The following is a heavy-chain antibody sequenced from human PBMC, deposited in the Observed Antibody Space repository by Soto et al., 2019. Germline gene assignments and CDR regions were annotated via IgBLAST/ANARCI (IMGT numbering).Heavy chain of an antibody. CDR1: GFTLSNYD. J-gene: IGHJ4*02. D-gene: IGHD3-16*01. Sequence: PGGSLRLSCAASGFTLSNYDIHWVRQAPGKGLEWVTSISFDGGNKYCADSVKGRFTISRDSSQNMVYLQLDSLRVEDTALYYCATGQGKFNYDFEFDYWGQGTLVTVSS. CDR2: ISFDGGNK. CDR3: ATGQGKFNYDFEFDY. V-gene: IGHV3-30*03.